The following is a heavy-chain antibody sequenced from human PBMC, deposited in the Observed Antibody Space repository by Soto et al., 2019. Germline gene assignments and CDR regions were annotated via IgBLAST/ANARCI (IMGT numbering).Heavy chain of an antibody. CDR3: TTYSHMVRGVIIKDDAFDI. J-gene: IGHJ3*02. V-gene: IGHV3-15*07. CDR1: GFTFSNAW. CDR2: IKSKTDGGTT. Sequence: GGSLRLSCAASGFTFSNAWMNWVRQAPGKGLEWVGRIKSKTDGGTTDYAAPVKGRFTISRDDSKNTLYLQMNSLKTEDTAVYYCTTYSHMVRGVIIKDDAFDIWGQGTMVTVSS. D-gene: IGHD3-10*01.